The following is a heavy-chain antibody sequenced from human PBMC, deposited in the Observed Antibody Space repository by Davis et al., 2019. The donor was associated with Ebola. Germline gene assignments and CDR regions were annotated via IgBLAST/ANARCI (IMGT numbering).Heavy chain of an antibody. CDR1: GGSISSGDYY. V-gene: IGHV4-30-4*02. D-gene: IGHD2-15*01. Sequence: SETLSLTCTVSGGSISSGDYYWSWIRQPPGKGLEWIGYIYYSGSTYYNPSLKSRVTISVDTSKNQFSLKLSSVTAADTAVYYCAREGYCSGGSCFNNWFDPWGQGTLVTVSS. CDR3: AREGYCSGGSCFNNWFDP. CDR2: IYYSGST. J-gene: IGHJ5*02.